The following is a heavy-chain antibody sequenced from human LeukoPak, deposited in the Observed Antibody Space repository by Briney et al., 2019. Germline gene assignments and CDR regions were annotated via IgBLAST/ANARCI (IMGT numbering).Heavy chain of an antibody. D-gene: IGHD2-15*01. J-gene: IGHJ4*02. CDR1: GGSISNYY. CDR3: ARDRSGAHQRYFDY. CDR2: VFFSGGT. Sequence: ETLSLTCTVSGGSISNYYWSWIRRPPGEGLEWIGFVFFSGGTHYNPSLKSRVTMSVDTSKNQFTLELTSVTAADTAVYFCARDRSGAHQRYFDYWGQGTLATVSS. V-gene: IGHV4-59*12.